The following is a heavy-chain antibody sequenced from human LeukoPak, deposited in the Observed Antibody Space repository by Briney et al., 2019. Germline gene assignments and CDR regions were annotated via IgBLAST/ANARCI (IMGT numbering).Heavy chain of an antibody. CDR2: IIPILGIA. Sequence: SVKVSCKASGGTFSSYAISWVRQAPGQGLEWMGRIIPILGIANYAQKFQGRVTITADKSTSTAYMELSSLRSEDTAVYYCASRDPRDRWLHPGWVAFDIWGQGTMVTVSS. CDR3: ASRDPRDRWLHPGWVAFDI. V-gene: IGHV1-69*04. J-gene: IGHJ3*02. CDR1: GGTFSSYA. D-gene: IGHD5-24*01.